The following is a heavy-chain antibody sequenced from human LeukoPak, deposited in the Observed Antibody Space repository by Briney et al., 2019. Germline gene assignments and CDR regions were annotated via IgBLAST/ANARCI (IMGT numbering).Heavy chain of an antibody. J-gene: IGHJ4*02. CDR2: IYPGDSDT. CDR3: ARPRTQEMAISV. Sequence: GESPKISCKGSGYSFTSYWIAWVRQVPGKGLEWMGIIYPGDSDTRYSPSFQGQVTISADKSISTAYLQWSSLKASDTAMYYCARPRTQEMAISVWGQGTLVTVSS. D-gene: IGHD5-24*01. CDR1: GYSFTSYW. V-gene: IGHV5-51*01.